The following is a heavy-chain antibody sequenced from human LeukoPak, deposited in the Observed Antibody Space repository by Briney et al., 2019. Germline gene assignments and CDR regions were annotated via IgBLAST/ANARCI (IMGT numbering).Heavy chain of an antibody. Sequence: PSETLSLTCTVSGGSISSGSYYWSWIRQPAGKGLEWIGRISPSGSTNYSPSLKSRISMSVDTSKNQFSLKLSSVTAADTAVYYCARLYSSGWRFDYWGQGTLVAVSS. J-gene: IGHJ4*02. CDR1: GGSISSGSYY. D-gene: IGHD6-19*01. CDR3: ARLYSSGWRFDY. CDR2: ISPSGST. V-gene: IGHV4-61*02.